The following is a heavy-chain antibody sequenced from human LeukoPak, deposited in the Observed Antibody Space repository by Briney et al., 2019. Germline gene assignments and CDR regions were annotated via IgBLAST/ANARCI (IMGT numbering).Heavy chain of an antibody. CDR1: GFTVSSNY. CDR2: IYSGGST. CDR3: ARAPTYYDYVWGSFAFDI. J-gene: IGHJ3*02. Sequence: GGSLRLSCAASGFTVSSNYVSWVRQAPGKGLEWVSVIYSGGSTYYADSVKGRFTISRDNSKNTLYLQMNSLRAEDTAVYYCARAPTYYDYVWGSFAFDIWGQGTMVTVSS. D-gene: IGHD3-16*01. V-gene: IGHV3-66*01.